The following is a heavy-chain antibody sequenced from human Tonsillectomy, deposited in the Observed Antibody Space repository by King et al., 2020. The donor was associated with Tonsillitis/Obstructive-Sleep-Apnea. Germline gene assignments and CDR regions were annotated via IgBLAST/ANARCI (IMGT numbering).Heavy chain of an antibody. V-gene: IGHV3-64D*08. D-gene: IGHD5-12*01. J-gene: IGHJ6*02. CDR1: GFTFSGYA. Sequence: VQLVESGGGLVQPGGSLRLSCSASGFTFSGYAMHWVRQAPGKGLQYVSAISSNGDSTNYADSVKGRFTISRGNSKNTLFLQMSSLRPEDTAVYYCVKSIKWNPYGMDVWGRGTTVTVSS. CDR2: ISSNGDST. CDR3: VKSIKWNPYGMDV.